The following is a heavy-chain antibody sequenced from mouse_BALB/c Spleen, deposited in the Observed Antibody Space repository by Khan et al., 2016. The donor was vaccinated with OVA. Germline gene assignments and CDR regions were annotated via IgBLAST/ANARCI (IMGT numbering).Heavy chain of an antibody. CDR3: ARRNYFGYTFAY. D-gene: IGHD1-2*01. CDR1: GCTFTDYY. V-gene: IGHV1-77*01. J-gene: IGHJ3*01. Sequence: QVQLKQSGAELARPGASVKLSCKASGCTFTDYYINWVKQRTGQGLEWIGEISPGSGDTYYNEKSKGKATLTADKSSTTAYMQLSSLTSEAAAVYFCARRNYFGYTFAYWGQGTLVTVSA. CDR2: ISPGSGDT.